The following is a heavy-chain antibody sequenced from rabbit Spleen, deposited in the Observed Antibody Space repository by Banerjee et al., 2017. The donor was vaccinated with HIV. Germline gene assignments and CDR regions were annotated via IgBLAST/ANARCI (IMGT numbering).Heavy chain of an antibody. Sequence: QEQLVESGGGLVQPEGSLTLTCTASGFSFSSGYDMCWVRQAPGKGLEWIGCIETGSSHSTWYASWAKGRFTISKTSSTTVTLQMTSLTAADTATYFCAREDVGGSVSLWGQGTLVTVS. CDR2: IETGSSHST. J-gene: IGHJ3*01. V-gene: IGHV1S45*01. CDR3: AREDVGGSVSL. D-gene: IGHD1-1*01. CDR1: GFSFSSGYD.